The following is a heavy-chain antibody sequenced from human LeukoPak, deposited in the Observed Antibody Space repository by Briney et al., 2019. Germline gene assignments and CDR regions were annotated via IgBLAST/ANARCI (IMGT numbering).Heavy chain of an antibody. J-gene: IGHJ4*02. Sequence: GGSLRLSCAASGFTVSSNYMSWVRQAPGKGLVWVSRIDSDGSNTNYADSVKGRFTVSRDNAKNTLYLQMNSLRAEDTAVYYCARDDYGDYYFDYWGQGTLVTVSS. CDR3: ARDDYGDYYFDY. V-gene: IGHV3-74*01. CDR1: GFTVSSNY. CDR2: IDSDGSNT. D-gene: IGHD4-17*01.